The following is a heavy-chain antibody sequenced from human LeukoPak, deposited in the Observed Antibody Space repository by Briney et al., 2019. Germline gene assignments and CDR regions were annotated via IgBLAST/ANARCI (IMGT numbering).Heavy chain of an antibody. J-gene: IGHJ4*02. CDR1: GGSISSYC. Sequence: SETLSLTCTVSGGSISSYCWSWIRQPPGKGLEWIGYIYYSGSTNYNPSLKSRVTISVDTSKNQFSLKLSSVTAADTAVYYCARQGNSLYSSGSYDYWGQGTLVTVSS. CDR3: ARQGNSLYSSGSYDY. D-gene: IGHD3-22*01. V-gene: IGHV4-59*01. CDR2: IYYSGST.